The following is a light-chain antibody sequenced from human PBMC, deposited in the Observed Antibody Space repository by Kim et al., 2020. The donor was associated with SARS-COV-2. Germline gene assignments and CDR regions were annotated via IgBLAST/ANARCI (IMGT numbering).Light chain of an antibody. CDR2: AAS. Sequence: ASTGDRVTITCRASQVISSYLAWYQPKPGKAPKLLIYAASTLQSGVPSRFSGSGSGTDFTLTISCLQSEDFATYYCQQYYSYPLTFGQGTKVDIK. J-gene: IGKJ1*01. CDR1: QVISSY. V-gene: IGKV1-8*01. CDR3: QQYYSYPLT.